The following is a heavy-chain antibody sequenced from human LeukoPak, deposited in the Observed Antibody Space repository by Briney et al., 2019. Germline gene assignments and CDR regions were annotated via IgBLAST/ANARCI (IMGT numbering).Heavy chain of an antibody. J-gene: IGHJ4*02. CDR1: GFTFSSYW. V-gene: IGHV3-74*01. D-gene: IGHD3-3*01. Sequence: GGSLRLSCAVSGFTFSSYWMHWVRHAPGKGLVWVSRIKGDGSSTSYADSVKGRFTISRDNAKNSLYLQMNSLRAEDTAVYYCARDLSRYDFWSGYSPYYFDYWGQGTLVTVSS. CDR2: IKGDGSST. CDR3: ARDLSRYDFWSGYSPYYFDY.